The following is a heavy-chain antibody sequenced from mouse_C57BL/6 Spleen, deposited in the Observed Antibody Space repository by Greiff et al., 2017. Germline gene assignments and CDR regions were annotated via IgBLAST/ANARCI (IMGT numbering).Heavy chain of an antibody. CDR2: IYPGDGDT. Sequence: VQVVESGPELVKPGASVKISCKASGYAFSSSWMNWVKQRPGKGLEWIGRIYPGDGDTNYNGKFKGKATLTADKSASTAYMQLSSLTSDASAVSFCIYYDCDIYFDVWGTGTTVTVSS. D-gene: IGHD2-4*01. CDR3: IYYDCDIYFDV. J-gene: IGHJ1*03. CDR1: GYAFSSSW. V-gene: IGHV1-82*01.